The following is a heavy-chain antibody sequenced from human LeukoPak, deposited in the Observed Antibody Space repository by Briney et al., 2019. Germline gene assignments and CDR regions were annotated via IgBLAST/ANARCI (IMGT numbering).Heavy chain of an antibody. Sequence: GGSLRLSCVASGLTFSSYWMHWVRQAPGKGLVWVSRINNDGNSTSYADSVKGRFTISRDNAKNTLYLQMNSLRAEDTAVYYCARDPAVFYWGQGTLVTVSS. CDR1: GLTFSSYW. CDR3: ARDPAVFY. CDR2: INNDGNST. J-gene: IGHJ4*02. D-gene: IGHD3-10*01. V-gene: IGHV3-74*01.